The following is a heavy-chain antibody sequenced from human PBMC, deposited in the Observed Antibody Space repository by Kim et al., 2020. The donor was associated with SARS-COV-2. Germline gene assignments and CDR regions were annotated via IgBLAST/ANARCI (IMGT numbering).Heavy chain of an antibody. V-gene: IGHV3-23*01. J-gene: IGHJ4*02. CDR1: GFTFSSYA. CDR3: AKDRRGYSGYVRGFGY. D-gene: IGHD5-12*01. CDR2: ISGSGGST. Sequence: GGSLRLSCAASGFTFSSYAMSWVRQAPGKGLEWVSAISGSGGSTYYADSVKGRFTISRDNSKNTLYLQMNSLRAEDTAVYYCAKDRRGYSGYVRGFGYWGQGTLVTVSS.